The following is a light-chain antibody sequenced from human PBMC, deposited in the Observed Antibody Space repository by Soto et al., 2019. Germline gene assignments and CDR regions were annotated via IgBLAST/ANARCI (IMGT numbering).Light chain of an antibody. J-gene: IGKJ4*01. CDR2: DAS. V-gene: IGKV3-11*01. CDR1: QSISVY. CDR3: QQRSDWPSA. Sequence: IVLTQSPDTLSLSPGETATLSCRASQSISVYLAWYQQKPGQAPRLLIYDASNRDTGIPGRFSGSGSGTDFSHTTSSLEAEDFAILYCQQRSDWPSAFGGGTRVEIK.